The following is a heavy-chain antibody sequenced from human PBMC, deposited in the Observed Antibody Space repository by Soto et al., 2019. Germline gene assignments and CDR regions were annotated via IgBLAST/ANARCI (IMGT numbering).Heavy chain of an antibody. CDR3: ARMYYDILTGYYKAWFDP. Sequence: QVQLVQSGAEVKKPGSSVKVSCKASGGTFSSYAISWVRQAPGQGREWMGGIIPIFGTANYAQKFQGRVTITADKATSTAYMELSSLRSEDTAVYYCARMYYDILTGYYKAWFDPWGQGTLVTVSS. J-gene: IGHJ5*02. CDR1: GGTFSSYA. V-gene: IGHV1-69*06. D-gene: IGHD3-9*01. CDR2: IIPIFGTA.